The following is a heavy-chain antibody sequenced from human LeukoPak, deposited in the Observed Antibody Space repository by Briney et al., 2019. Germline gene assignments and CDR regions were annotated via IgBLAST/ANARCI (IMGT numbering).Heavy chain of an antibody. CDR3: AKAHLSSGWIQSGFDY. Sequence: GGSLRLSCAASGFTFSSYVMSWVRQAPGKGLEWVSAISGSGGSTYYADSVKGRFTISRDNSKNTLYLQMNSLRAEDTAVYYCAKAHLSSGWIQSGFDYWGQGTLVTVSS. J-gene: IGHJ4*02. V-gene: IGHV3-23*01. D-gene: IGHD6-19*01. CDR2: ISGSGGST. CDR1: GFTFSSYV.